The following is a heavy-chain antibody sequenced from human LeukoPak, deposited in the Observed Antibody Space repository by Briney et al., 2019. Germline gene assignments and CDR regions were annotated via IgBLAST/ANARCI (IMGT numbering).Heavy chain of an antibody. D-gene: IGHD2-15*01. CDR1: GYSISSCYY. CDR2: IYHSGST. CDR3: ARDHCSGGSCYSFPDWYFDL. Sequence: SETLFLTCAVSGYSISSCYYWGWIRQPPGKGLEWIGSIYHSGSTYYNPSLKSRVTISLDTSKNQFSLKLSSVTAADTAVYHCARDHCSGGSCYSFPDWYFDLWGRGTLVTVSS. J-gene: IGHJ2*01. V-gene: IGHV4-38-2*02.